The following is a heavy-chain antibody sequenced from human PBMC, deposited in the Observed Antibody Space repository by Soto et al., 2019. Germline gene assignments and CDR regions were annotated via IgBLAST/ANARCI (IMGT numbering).Heavy chain of an antibody. CDR2: IYYSGST. CDR3: ARSEDY. Sequence: QVQLQESGPGLVKPSETLSLTCTVSGGSVSSGSYYWSWIRQPPGKGLEWIGYIYYSGSTNYNPSLKSRVTITVDTSKNQFSLKLSSVTAADTAVYYCARSEDYWGQGTLVTVSS. J-gene: IGHJ4*02. CDR1: GGSVSSGSYY. V-gene: IGHV4-61*01.